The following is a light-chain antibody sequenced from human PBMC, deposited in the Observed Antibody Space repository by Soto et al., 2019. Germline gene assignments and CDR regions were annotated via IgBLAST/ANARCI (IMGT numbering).Light chain of an antibody. Sequence: DIQMTQSPSSLSASVGDRVTITCRTSQSINTYLNWYQQKPGKAPKLLIYGASSLQSGVPLRFSGSGSGTDFTLTISRLQSEDFAVYYCQQYNDWPLTFGGGTKVEIK. CDR3: QQYNDWPLT. V-gene: IGKV1-39*01. CDR2: GAS. J-gene: IGKJ4*01. CDR1: QSINTY.